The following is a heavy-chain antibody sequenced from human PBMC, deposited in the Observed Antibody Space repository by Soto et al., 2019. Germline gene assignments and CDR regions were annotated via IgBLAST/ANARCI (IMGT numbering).Heavy chain of an antibody. Sequence: QVQLVESGGGVVQPGRSLRLSCAASGFTFSSYGMHWVRQAPGKGLEWVAVIWYDGSNKYYADSVKGRFTISRDNSKNTLYLQMNSLRAEDTAVYYCARGLGTRPRERGWFDPWGQGTLVTVSS. V-gene: IGHV3-33*01. J-gene: IGHJ5*02. CDR3: ARGLGTRPRERGWFDP. CDR1: GFTFSSYG. D-gene: IGHD3-10*01. CDR2: IWYDGSNK.